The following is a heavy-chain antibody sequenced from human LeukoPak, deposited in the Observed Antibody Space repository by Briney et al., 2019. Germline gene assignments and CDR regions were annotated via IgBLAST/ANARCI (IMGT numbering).Heavy chain of an antibody. CDR2: IYSSGIT. CDR3: ARGITGGGRFDP. D-gene: IGHD3-10*01. V-gene: IGHV4-61*02. J-gene: IGHJ5*02. CDR1: GGSITSGSFY. Sequence: SGTLSLTCTAPGGSITSGSFYWAWLPPSAGQGLQWIGRIYSSGITNYNPSLKSRLTMSIDTSKSQFFLSLSSLTAADTAVYYCARGITGGGRFDPWGQGTLVTVSS.